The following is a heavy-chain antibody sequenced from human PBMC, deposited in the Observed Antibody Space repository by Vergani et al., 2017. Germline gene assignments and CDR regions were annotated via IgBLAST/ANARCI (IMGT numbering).Heavy chain of an antibody. Sequence: QVQLQQWGAGLLKPSETLSLTCAVYGGSFSGYYWSWIRQPPGKGLEWIGEINHSGSTNYNPSLKSRVTISVDTSKNQFSLKLSSVTAADTAMYDCARAVTPYGYRAFDIWGQGTMVTVSS. J-gene: IGHJ3*02. D-gene: IGHD2-15*01. CDR3: ARAVTPYGYRAFDI. V-gene: IGHV4-34*01. CDR2: INHSGST. CDR1: GGSFSGYY.